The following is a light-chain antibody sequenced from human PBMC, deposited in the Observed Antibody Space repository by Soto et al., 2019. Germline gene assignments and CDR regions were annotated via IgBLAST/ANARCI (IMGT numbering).Light chain of an antibody. V-gene: IGKV1-6*01. J-gene: IGKJ1*01. CDR3: LRDFRYLWA. Sequence: AIQLTQSPSSLYASVGDRVTITCRASQAIRTALGWYQQKPGKVPKLLIYAASILQSGVPSRFSGSGSGTDFTLTISSLQTEDFATYYCLRDFRYLWAFGQGTKVEIK. CDR2: AAS. CDR1: QAIRTA.